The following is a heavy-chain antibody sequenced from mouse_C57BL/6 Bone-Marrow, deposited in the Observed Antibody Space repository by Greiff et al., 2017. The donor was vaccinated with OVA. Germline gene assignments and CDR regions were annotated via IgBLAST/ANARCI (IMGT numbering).Heavy chain of an antibody. J-gene: IGHJ3*01. Sequence: VQLQQSGAELVRPGASVKLSCTASGFNIKDDYMHWVKQRPEQGLEWIGWIDPENGDTEYASKFQGKATITADTSSNTAYLQLSSLTSEDTAVYYWTTDSSGYVLFAYWGQGTLVTVSA. CDR3: TTDSSGYVLFAY. D-gene: IGHD3-2*02. CDR1: GFNIKDDY. CDR2: IDPENGDT. V-gene: IGHV14-4*01.